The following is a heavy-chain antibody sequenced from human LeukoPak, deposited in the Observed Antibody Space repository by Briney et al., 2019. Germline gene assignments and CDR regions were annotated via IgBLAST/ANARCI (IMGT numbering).Heavy chain of an antibody. V-gene: IGHV1-2*02. Sequence: ASVKVSCKASGYTFTGYYMHWVRQAPGQGLEWMGWINPNSGVTNYAQKLQGRVTMTRDTSISTAYMELSRLRSDDTAVYYCARERDDFWSGPTDYWGQGTLVTVSS. J-gene: IGHJ4*02. CDR3: ARERDDFWSGPTDY. D-gene: IGHD3-3*01. CDR2: INPNSGVT. CDR1: GYTFTGYY.